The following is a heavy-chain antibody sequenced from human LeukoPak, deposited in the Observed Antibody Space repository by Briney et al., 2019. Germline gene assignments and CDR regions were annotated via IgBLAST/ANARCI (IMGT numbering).Heavy chain of an antibody. J-gene: IGHJ6*02. Sequence: SETLSLTCTVSGFSFSSYYWHWLRQPPGKGLEWVGYIYYTGTTIYNPSLKSRFSISLDTSKNQLSLKLSSVTAADTAMYYCARGKSGQYYYYGLDVWGQGATVTVSS. V-gene: IGHV4-59*01. CDR2: IYYTGTT. CDR1: GFSFSSYY. CDR3: ARGKSGQYYYYGLDV. D-gene: IGHD3-10*01.